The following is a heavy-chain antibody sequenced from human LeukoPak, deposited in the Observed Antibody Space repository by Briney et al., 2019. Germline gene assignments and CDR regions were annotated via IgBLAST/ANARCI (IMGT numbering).Heavy chain of an antibody. CDR3: AKDWAQYYGSGSYYLD. V-gene: IGHV3-23*01. CDR1: GFTFSSYA. D-gene: IGHD3-10*01. J-gene: IGHJ4*02. Sequence: GGSLRLSCAASGFTFSSYAMSWVRQAPGKGLEWVSAISGSGGSTYYADSVKGRFTISRDNSKNTLCLQMNSLRAEDTAVYYCAKDWAQYYGSGSYYLDWGQGTLVTVSS. CDR2: ISGSGGST.